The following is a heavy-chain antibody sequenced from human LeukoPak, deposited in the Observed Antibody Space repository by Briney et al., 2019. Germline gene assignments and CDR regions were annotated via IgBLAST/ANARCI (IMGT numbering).Heavy chain of an antibody. CDR3: ARSRRVPYSSGYYYGSSLETYYFDY. Sequence: SDTLSLTCAVYGGSFSGYYWSWIRQPPGKGLEWIGEINHSGSTNYNPSLKSRVTISVDTSKNQFSLKLSSVTAADTAVYYCARSRRVPYSSGYYYGSSLETYYFDYWGQGTLVTVSS. CDR2: INHSGST. D-gene: IGHD3-22*01. J-gene: IGHJ4*02. V-gene: IGHV4-34*01. CDR1: GGSFSGYY.